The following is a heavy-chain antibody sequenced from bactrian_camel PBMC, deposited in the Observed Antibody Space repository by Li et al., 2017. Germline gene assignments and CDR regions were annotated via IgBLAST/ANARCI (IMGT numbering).Heavy chain of an antibody. CDR3: AAVEGWLLPDGYEYNY. J-gene: IGHJ4*01. Sequence: HVQLVESGGGLVQPGGSLRLSCAASGFTFSGYWMQWVRQASGKGLESVSQITTDGGRTYYTDSVKGRFTISQDSAKNILYLQMNSLKPDDTAMYYCAAVEGWLLPDGYEYNYWGQGTQVTVS. V-gene: IGHV3S1*01. D-gene: IGHD2*01. CDR2: ITTDGGRT. CDR1: GFTFSGYW.